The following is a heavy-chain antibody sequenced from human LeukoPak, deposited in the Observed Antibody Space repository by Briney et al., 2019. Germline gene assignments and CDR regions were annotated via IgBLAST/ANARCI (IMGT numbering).Heavy chain of an antibody. CDR2: INPSGGST. Sequence: ASVKVSCKASGYTFTSYYMHWVRQAPGQGLEWMGIINPSGGSTSYAQKFQGRVTMTRDTSTSTVYMELSSLRSEDTAVYYRASFGYSGYDLGYWGQGTLVTVSS. D-gene: IGHD5-12*01. V-gene: IGHV1-46*01. J-gene: IGHJ4*02. CDR1: GYTFTSYY. CDR3: ASFGYSGYDLGY.